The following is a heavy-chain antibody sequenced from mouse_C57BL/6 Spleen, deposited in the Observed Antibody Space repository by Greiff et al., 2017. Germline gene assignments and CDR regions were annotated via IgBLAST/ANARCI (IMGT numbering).Heavy chain of an antibody. Sequence: EVQLQQSGTVLARPGASVKMSCKTSGYTFTSYWMHWVKQRPGQGLEWIGAIYPGNSDTSYNQKFKGKAKLTAVTSASPAYMELSRLTNEDSAVYYCTRAYYSNSYAMDYWGQGTSVTVSS. V-gene: IGHV1-5*01. CDR2: IYPGNSDT. CDR1: GYTFTSYW. J-gene: IGHJ4*01. D-gene: IGHD2-5*01. CDR3: TRAYYSNSYAMDY.